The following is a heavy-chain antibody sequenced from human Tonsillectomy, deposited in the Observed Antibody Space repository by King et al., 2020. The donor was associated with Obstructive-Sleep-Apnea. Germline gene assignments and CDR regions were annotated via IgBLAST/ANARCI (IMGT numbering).Heavy chain of an antibody. CDR2: INHSGIT. CDR1: GGSFSGYY. J-gene: IGHJ5*02. V-gene: IGHV4-34*01. CDR3: ARGDCTNGVCSPGAAAANNWFDP. Sequence: VQLQQWGAGLLKPSETLSLTCAVYGGSFSGYYWSWIRQRPGKGLEWIGEINHSGITNYNTSLKSRVTISVDTSRNQFSLKLSAVTAADTAVYYCARGDCTNGVCSPGAAAANNWFDPWGQGTLVTVSS. D-gene: IGHD2-8*01.